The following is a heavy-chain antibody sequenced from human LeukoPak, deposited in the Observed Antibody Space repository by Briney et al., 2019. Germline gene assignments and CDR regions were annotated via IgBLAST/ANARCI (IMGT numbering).Heavy chain of an antibody. CDR3: ASSSIAARLPTY. CDR1: GGSISSGGYY. Sequence: SETLSLTCTVSGGSISSGGYYWSWIRQHPGKGLERIGYIYYSGSTYYNPSLKSRVTISVDTSKNQFSLKLSSVTAADTAVYYCASSSIAARLPTYWGQGTLVTVSS. J-gene: IGHJ4*02. D-gene: IGHD6-6*01. V-gene: IGHV4-31*03. CDR2: IYYSGST.